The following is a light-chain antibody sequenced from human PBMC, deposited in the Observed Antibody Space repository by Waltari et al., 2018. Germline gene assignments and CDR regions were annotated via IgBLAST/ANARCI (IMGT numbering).Light chain of an antibody. Sequence: EIVLTQSPATLSLSPGERATLSCRASQSVSTFLAWYQQKPGQSPRLLIYDVSFRATGIPIRFSGSGSETDFTLTISSLEPEDFAVYYCQQRRNWPTFGGWTKVEVK. CDR3: QQRRNWPT. CDR2: DVS. V-gene: IGKV3-11*01. J-gene: IGKJ4*01. CDR1: QSVSTF.